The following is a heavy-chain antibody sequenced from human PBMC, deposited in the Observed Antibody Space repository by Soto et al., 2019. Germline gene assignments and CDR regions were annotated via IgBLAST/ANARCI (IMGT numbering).Heavy chain of an antibody. Sequence: GGSLRLSCAASGFTFGTADMSWVRQAPGEGLEWVSTIDGSGGITYYADSVKGRFTISRDNSRNTVFLQMNSLTAGDTALYYCAKATATGGGAFDICGQGTMVTVSS. D-gene: IGHD2-8*02. CDR1: GFTFGTAD. J-gene: IGHJ3*02. CDR3: AKATATGGGAFDI. CDR2: IDGSGGIT. V-gene: IGHV3-23*01.